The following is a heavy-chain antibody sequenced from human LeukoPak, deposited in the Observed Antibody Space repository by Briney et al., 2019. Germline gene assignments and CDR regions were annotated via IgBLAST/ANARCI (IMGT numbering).Heavy chain of an antibody. CDR3: AKDRGYSGYGFVGDAFDI. CDR1: GFTFSSYA. V-gene: IGHV3-30-3*02. Sequence: PGGSLRLSCAASGFTFSSYAMHWVRQAPGKGLEWVAVISYDGSNKYYADSVKGRFTISRDNSKNTLYLQMNSLRAEDTAVYYCAKDRGYSGYGFVGDAFDIWGQGTMVTVSS. J-gene: IGHJ3*02. CDR2: ISYDGSNK. D-gene: IGHD5-12*01.